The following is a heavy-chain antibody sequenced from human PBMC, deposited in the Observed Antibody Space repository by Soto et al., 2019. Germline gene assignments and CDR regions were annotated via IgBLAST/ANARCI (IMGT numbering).Heavy chain of an antibody. CDR2: IKSKTDGGTT. D-gene: IGHD7-27*01. Sequence: EVQLVESGGGLVKPGWSLRLSCAASGFTFSNAWMSWVRQAPGKGLEWVGRIKSKTDGGTTDYAAPVKGRFTISRDDSKNTLYLQMNSLKTEDTAVYYCTTDLRFPGEGMDVWGQGTTVTVSS. CDR3: TTDLRFPGEGMDV. V-gene: IGHV3-15*01. CDR1: GFTFSNAW. J-gene: IGHJ6*02.